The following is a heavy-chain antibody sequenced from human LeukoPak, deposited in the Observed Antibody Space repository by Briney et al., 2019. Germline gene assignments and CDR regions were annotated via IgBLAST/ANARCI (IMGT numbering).Heavy chain of an antibody. D-gene: IGHD2-2*01. CDR3: ARTQLEGGGNYYYYGMDV. CDR2: SGSTI. V-gene: IGHV3-11*01. Sequence: SGSTIYYAVSVKGRFTNSRDNAKNSLYLQMNSLRAEDTAVYYCARTQLEGGGNYYYYGMDVWGQGTTVTVSS. J-gene: IGHJ6*02.